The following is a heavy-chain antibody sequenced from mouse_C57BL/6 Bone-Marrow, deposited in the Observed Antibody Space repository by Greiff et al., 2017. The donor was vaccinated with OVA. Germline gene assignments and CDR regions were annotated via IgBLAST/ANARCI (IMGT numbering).Heavy chain of an antibody. Sequence: VQLQQSGPELVKPGASVKIPCKASGYTFTDYNMDWVKQSHGKSLEWIGDINPNNGGTIYNQKFKGKATLTVDKSSSTAYMELRSLTSEDTAVYDCGISTIVATKYFDVWGTGTTVTVAS. CDR3: GISTIVATKYFDV. CDR2: INPNNGGT. CDR1: GYTFTDYN. V-gene: IGHV1-18*01. D-gene: IGHD1-1*01. J-gene: IGHJ1*03.